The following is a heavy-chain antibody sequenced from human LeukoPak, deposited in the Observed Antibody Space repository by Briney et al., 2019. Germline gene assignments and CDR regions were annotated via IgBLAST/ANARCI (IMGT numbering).Heavy chain of an antibody. Sequence: PSETLSLTCAVSGGSISSSNWWSWVRQPPGKGLEWIGEIYHSGSTNYNPSLKSRVTISVDKSKNQFSLKLSSVTAADTAVYYCARVIAVLYSSSWNEVLDPWGQGTLVTVSS. CDR3: ARVIAVLYSSSWNEVLDP. V-gene: IGHV4-4*02. CDR2: IYHSGST. D-gene: IGHD6-13*01. CDR1: GGSISSSNW. J-gene: IGHJ5*02.